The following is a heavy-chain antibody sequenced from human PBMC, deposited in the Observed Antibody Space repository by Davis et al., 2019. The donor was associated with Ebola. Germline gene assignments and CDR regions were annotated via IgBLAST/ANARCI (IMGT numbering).Heavy chain of an antibody. D-gene: IGHD1-14*01. Sequence: ESLKISCAASGFTFSSYWMSWVRQPPGKGLEWIGEINHSGSTNYNPSLKSRVTISVDTSKNQFSLKLSSVTAADTAVYYCARGRTYLTQSRDYYYYYYGMDVWGQGTTVTVSS. CDR2: INHSGST. CDR3: ARGRTYLTQSRDYYYYYYGMDV. V-gene: IGHV4-34*01. J-gene: IGHJ6*02. CDR1: GFTFSSYW.